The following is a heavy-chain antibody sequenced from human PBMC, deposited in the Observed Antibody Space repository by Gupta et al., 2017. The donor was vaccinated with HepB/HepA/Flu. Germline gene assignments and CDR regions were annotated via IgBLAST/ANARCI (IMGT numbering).Heavy chain of an antibody. Sequence: EVHLLESGGGLVQPGGSVRLSCAASRFACSSCALSWVRKAPGKGLEWVSAISGSGGSTYYADAVKGRFTISRDNSKNTLYLQMNSLRAEDTAVDYCAKEMAWGGSRPGGYWGQGTLVTVSS. CDR3: AKEMAWGGSRPGGY. CDR2: ISGSGGST. V-gene: IGHV3-23*01. D-gene: IGHD1-26*01. J-gene: IGHJ4*02. CDR1: RFACSSCA.